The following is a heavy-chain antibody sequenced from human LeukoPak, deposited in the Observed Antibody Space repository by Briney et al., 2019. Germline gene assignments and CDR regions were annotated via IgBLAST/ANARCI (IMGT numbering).Heavy chain of an antibody. Sequence: SQTLSLTCTVSGGSISSGDYYWSWIRQPPGKGLEWIGYIYYSGSTYYNPSLKSRVTISVDTSKNQFSLKLSSVTAADTAVYYCARDGTQRGYSYAFDIWGRGTMVTVSS. V-gene: IGHV4-30-4*08. D-gene: IGHD5-18*01. J-gene: IGHJ3*02. CDR3: ARDGTQRGYSYAFDI. CDR2: IYYSGST. CDR1: GGSISSGDYY.